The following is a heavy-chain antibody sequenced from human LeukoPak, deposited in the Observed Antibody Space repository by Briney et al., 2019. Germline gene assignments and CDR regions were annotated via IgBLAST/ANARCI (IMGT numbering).Heavy chain of an antibody. CDR3: AKVRYFGPSAFDI. J-gene: IGHJ3*02. CDR1: GVTFRNYG. V-gene: IGHV3-30*18. CDR2: ISYDGSNK. Sequence: GRSLRLSCAPSGVTFRNYGMHWVRQAPGKGLDWVAVISYDGSNKYYADSVKGRFTISRDNSKNTLYLQMNSLRAEDTAVYYCAKVRYFGPSAFDIWGQGTMVTVSS. D-gene: IGHD3-9*01.